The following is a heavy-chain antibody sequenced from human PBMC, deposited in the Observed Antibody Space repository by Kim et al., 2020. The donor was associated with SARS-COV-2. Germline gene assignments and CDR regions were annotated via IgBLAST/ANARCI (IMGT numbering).Heavy chain of an antibody. CDR3: ALLSGGGSWGH. D-gene: IGHD2-8*02. CDR2: T. J-gene: IGHJ4*02. V-gene: IGHV3-72*01. Sequence: TEYAPSVEGRFTISRDHSDNSLFLQVNSLKTDDTAVYYCALLSGGGSWGHWGQGTLVAVSS.